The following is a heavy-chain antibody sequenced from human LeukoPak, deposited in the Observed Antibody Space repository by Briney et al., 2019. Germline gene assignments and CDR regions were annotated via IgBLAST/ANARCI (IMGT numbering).Heavy chain of an antibody. Sequence: PSETLSLTCTVSGGSISSYHWSWIRQPAGKGLEWIGRVYTSGSTNYNPSLKSRVTMSVGTSKEQLSLKLSSVTAADTAVYYCARDGLYSYGYSYFDYWGQGTLVTVSS. CDR3: ARDGLYSYGYSYFDY. D-gene: IGHD5-18*01. J-gene: IGHJ4*02. CDR2: VYTSGST. V-gene: IGHV4-4*07. CDR1: GGSISSYH.